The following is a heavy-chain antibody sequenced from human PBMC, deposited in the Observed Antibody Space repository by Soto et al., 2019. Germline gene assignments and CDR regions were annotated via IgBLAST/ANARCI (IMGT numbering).Heavy chain of an antibody. V-gene: IGHV1-69*14. J-gene: IGHJ5*02. D-gene: IGHD3-22*01. CDR2: ITPVFGTA. Sequence: QDQLVQSGAEVKKPGSSVTVSCKASGGSFSSYAIHWVRQAPGQGLEWMGEITPVFGTADYAQKFQGRIRSTADTSGGVVSMELSSLKFDDTAVYFWARDTYYFHSRDYHWFDPWGQGTLVTVSS. CDR1: GGSFSSYA. CDR3: ARDTYYFHSRDYHWFDP.